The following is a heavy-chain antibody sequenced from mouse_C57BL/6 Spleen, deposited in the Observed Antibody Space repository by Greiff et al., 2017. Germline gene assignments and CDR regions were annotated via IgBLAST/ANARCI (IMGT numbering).Heavy chain of an antibody. J-gene: IGHJ3*01. CDR1: GYTFTDYE. V-gene: IGHV1-15*01. CDR2: IDPETGGT. CDR3: TRGEDDSFAD. Sequence: VQLQQSGAELVRPGASVTLSCKASGYTFTDYEMHWVKQTPVHGLEWIGAIDPETGGTAYNQKFKGKDILTADKSSSTAYMELRSLTSEDSAVYYCTRGEDDSFADWGEGSLVTVAA. D-gene: IGHD2-4*01.